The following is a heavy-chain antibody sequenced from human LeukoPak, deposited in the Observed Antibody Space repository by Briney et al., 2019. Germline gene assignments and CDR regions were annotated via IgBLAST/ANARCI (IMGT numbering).Heavy chain of an antibody. V-gene: IGHV3-23*01. CDR1: GFTFSSYA. J-gene: IGHJ4*02. CDR2: ISGSGDNT. Sequence: GGSLRLSCAASGFTFSSYAMSWVRQAPGKGLEWVSGISGSGDNTYYADSVKGRLTISRDNSKNTLYVQVNSLGTEDTAAYYCAKGSYYDSSGSFYFDYWGQGTLVTVSS. CDR3: AKGSYYDSSGSFYFDY. D-gene: IGHD3-22*01.